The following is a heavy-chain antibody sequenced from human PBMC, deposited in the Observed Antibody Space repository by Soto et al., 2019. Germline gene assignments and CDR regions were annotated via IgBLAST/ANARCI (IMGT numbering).Heavy chain of an antibody. CDR2: ISSSSSTI. CDR1: GFTFSSYS. Sequence: PGGSLRLSCAASGFTFSSYSMNWVRQAPGKGLEWVSYISSSSSTIYYADSVKGRFTISRDNAKNSLYLQMNSLRDEDTAVCYCARGLYYYDSSGYWGYWGQGTLVTVSS. D-gene: IGHD3-22*01. J-gene: IGHJ4*02. CDR3: ARGLYYYDSSGYWGY. V-gene: IGHV3-48*02.